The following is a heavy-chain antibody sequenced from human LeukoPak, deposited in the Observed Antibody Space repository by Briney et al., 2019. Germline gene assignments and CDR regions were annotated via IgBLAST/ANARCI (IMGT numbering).Heavy chain of an antibody. Sequence: SVTLSLTCSGYGASFSDYYWTWIPQPPGKGREGIFEIDHSGNTEDNPFLKSPVTISVDTSKRQFSLSLTSVTAADTAVYYCAHGNARPHSNEDWGQGALVTVPS. CDR2: IDHSGNT. J-gene: IGHJ4*02. CDR3: AHGNARPHSNED. CDR1: GASFSDYY. D-gene: IGHD4-11*01. V-gene: IGHV4-34*01.